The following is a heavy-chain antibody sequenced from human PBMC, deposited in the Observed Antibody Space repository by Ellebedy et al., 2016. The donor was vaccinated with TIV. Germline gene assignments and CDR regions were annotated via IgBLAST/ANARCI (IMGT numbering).Heavy chain of an antibody. D-gene: IGHD5-18*01. Sequence: MPSETLSLTCAAYVRSFSGYYWTWIRPPPGKGLEWIGEINHSGSTNYNPSLKSQVTISVDTSKNQFSLQSSSVTAADTAVYYCARAPETAVGAARRFDYWGQGTRVTVSS. CDR1: VRSFSGYY. CDR3: ARAPETAVGAARRFDY. V-gene: IGHV4-34*01. J-gene: IGHJ4*02. CDR2: INHSGST.